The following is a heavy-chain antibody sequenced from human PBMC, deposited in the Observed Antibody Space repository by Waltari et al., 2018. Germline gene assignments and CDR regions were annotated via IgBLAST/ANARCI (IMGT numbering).Heavy chain of an antibody. Sequence: QVQLQQWGAGLLKPSETLSLTCAVYGGSFSGYYWSWIRQPPGKGLEWIGEINHSGSTNYNPSLKSRVTISVDTSKNQFSRKLSSVTAADTAVYYCARTRIAAADNFDYWGQGTLVTVSS. V-gene: IGHV4-34*01. CDR3: ARTRIAAADNFDY. J-gene: IGHJ4*02. CDR2: INHSGST. CDR1: GGSFSGYY. D-gene: IGHD6-13*01.